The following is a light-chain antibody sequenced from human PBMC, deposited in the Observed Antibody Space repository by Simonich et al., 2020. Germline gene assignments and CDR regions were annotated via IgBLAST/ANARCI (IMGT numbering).Light chain of an antibody. J-gene: IGLJ3*02. CDR3: SSYTSSSTNWV. CDR1: SSDVGGYNY. V-gene: IGLV2-14*03. CDR2: DVS. Sequence: QSALTQPASVSGSPGQSITISCTGTSSDVGGYNYVSWYQQHPGKAPKLMIYDVSNRPSGVSNRFSGYKSGNTASLTISGLQAEDEADYYCSSYTSSSTNWVFGGGTKLTVL.